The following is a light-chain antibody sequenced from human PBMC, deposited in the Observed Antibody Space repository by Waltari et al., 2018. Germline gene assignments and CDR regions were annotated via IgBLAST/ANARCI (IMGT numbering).Light chain of an antibody. CDR1: SNAVGGSNY. CDR2: DVS. V-gene: IGLV2-14*03. Sequence: QSALTQPASVSGSPGQSITISCTGTSNAVGGSNYVPWYQQHPGKGPKLMTYDVSNRPSGVPNRFSGSKSGNTASLTISGLQAEDEADYYCSSYTSSNSYVFGTGTKVTVL. CDR3: SSYTSSNSYV. J-gene: IGLJ1*01.